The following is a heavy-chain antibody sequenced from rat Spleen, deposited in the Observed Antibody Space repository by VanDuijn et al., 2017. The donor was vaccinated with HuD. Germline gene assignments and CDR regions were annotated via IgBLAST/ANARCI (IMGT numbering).Heavy chain of an antibody. J-gene: IGHJ2*01. CDR3: TNNWEDYVLTD. V-gene: IGHV5-31*01. CDR1: GFTFSRYW. Sequence: EVQLVESGGGLVQPGKSLKLSCVASGFTFSRYWMYWVRQAPGKGLEWVATISYDGSSTYYSDSVKGRFTISRDNAKSTLYLQMNSLRSDDTATYYCTNNWEDYVLTDWGQGVMVTVSS. CDR2: ISYDGSST. D-gene: IGHD5-1*01.